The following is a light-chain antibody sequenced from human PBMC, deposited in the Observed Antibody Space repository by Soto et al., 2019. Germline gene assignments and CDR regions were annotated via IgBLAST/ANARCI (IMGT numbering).Light chain of an antibody. J-gene: IGLJ2*01. V-gene: IGLV2-14*01. CDR2: EVS. Sequence: QSALTQPASVSGSPGQSITISCTGTNSDVGGYNYVSWYQQNPGKAPKLMIYEVSNRPSAVSNRFSGSKSGSTASLTISGLQAEGEADYYCSSYTSSSTMVFGGGTKLTVL. CDR3: SSYTSSSTMV. CDR1: NSDVGGYNY.